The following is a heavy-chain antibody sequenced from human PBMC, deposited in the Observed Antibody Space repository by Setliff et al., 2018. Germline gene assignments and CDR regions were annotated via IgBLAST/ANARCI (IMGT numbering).Heavy chain of an antibody. CDR1: GGSFSTYY. Sequence: PSETLSLTCAVYGGSFSTYYWIWIRQPPGKGLEWIGEINHSGSTNYNPSLKSRFSISRDNAKNSLYLQMNSLRAEDTAVYYCAKDHRTQWQWLVLRGGSYFDYWGQGTLVTVSS. J-gene: IGHJ4*02. D-gene: IGHD6-19*01. CDR2: INHSGST. V-gene: IGHV4-34*10. CDR3: AKDHRTQWQWLVLRGGSYFDY.